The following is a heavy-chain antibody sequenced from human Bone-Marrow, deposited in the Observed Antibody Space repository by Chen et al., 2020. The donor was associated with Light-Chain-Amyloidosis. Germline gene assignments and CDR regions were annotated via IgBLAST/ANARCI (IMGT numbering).Heavy chain of an antibody. V-gene: IGHV3-23*04. CDR3: AKDISYDDILPGYPSDAFDI. CDR2: ISGSGGSR. CDR1: GLAFSSYA. J-gene: IGHJ3*02. D-gene: IGHD3-9*01. Sequence: EVQLVESGGGLLQRGGSLRLSCAASGLAFSSYAMSVVRQAPGKGLEWGSTISGSGGSRYYGVSVKGRLTISRDNSKNAQFLQMNMLRAEDTAVYYCAKDISYDDILPGYPSDAFDIWGQGTMVTVSS.